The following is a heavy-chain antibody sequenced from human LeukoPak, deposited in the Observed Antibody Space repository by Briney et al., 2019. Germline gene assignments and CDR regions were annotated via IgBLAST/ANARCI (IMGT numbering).Heavy chain of an antibody. D-gene: IGHD6-13*01. V-gene: IGHV4-59*10. Sequence: SETLSLTCAVYGGSFSGYYWSWIRQPAGKGLEWIGRIYTSGSTNYNPSLKSRVTMSVDTSKNQFSLKLSSVTAADTAVYYCARIAAAGTSSYYYYYYMDVWGKGTTVTVSS. CDR1: GGSFSGYY. CDR2: IYTSGST. CDR3: ARIAAAGTSSYYYYYYMDV. J-gene: IGHJ6*03.